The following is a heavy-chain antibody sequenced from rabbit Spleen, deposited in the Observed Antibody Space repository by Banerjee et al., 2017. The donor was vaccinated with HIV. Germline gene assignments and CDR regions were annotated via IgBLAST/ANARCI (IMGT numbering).Heavy chain of an antibody. J-gene: IGHJ6*01. CDR2: IYAGDGST. CDR3: ARDTSSSFSSYGMDL. V-gene: IGHV1S40*01. Sequence: QSLEESGGGLVQPEGSLTLTCTASGFSFSSSYYMCWVRQAPGKGLEWVACIYAGDGSTVYASWAKGRFTISKTSSTTVTLQVTRLTAADTATYFCARDTSSSFSSYGMDLWGQGTLVTVS. CDR1: GFSFSSSYY. D-gene: IGHD1-1*01.